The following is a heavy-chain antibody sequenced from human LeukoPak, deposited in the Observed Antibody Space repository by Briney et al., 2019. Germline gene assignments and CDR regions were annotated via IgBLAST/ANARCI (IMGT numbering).Heavy chain of an antibody. CDR2: ISYDGSNK. V-gene: IGHV3-30-3*01. J-gene: IGHJ6*04. CDR3: ARGRFVVVPAAGYYYGMDV. CDR1: GFTFSSYA. D-gene: IGHD2-2*01. Sequence: SLRLSCAASGFTFSSYAMHWVRQPPDKGLEWVAVISYDGSNKYYADSVKRRFNNSGDNYKNTLYMQMNSVRAEDTAVYYCARGRFVVVPAAGYYYGMDVWGKGNTVTVSS.